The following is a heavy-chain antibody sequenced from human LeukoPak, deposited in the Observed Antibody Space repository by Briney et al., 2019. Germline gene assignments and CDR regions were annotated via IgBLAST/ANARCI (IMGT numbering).Heavy chain of an antibody. CDR3: AREGVESYSNYGNWFDP. Sequence: SETLSLTCTVSGGSISNYYWSWVRQPPGKGLEWIGYIYYSGSTYYNPSLKSRVTISVDTSKNQFSLKLSSVTAADTAVYYCAREGVESYSNYGNWFDPWGQGTLVTVSS. J-gene: IGHJ5*02. V-gene: IGHV4-30-4*01. CDR2: IYYSGST. D-gene: IGHD4-11*01. CDR1: GGSISNYY.